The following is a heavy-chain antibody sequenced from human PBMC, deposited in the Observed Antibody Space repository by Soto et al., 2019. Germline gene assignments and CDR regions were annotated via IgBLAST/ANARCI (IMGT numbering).Heavy chain of an antibody. CDR1: GFTFRSYS. D-gene: IGHD6-19*01. CDR3: ARDLALAGNY. J-gene: IGHJ4*02. V-gene: IGHV3-21*01. Sequence: PGGSLRLSCAASGFTFRSYSINWVRQTQEKGLEWVSSISSTSTYTHYADSVKGRFTISRGNANNSLFLQMNSLRAEDTAIYYCARDLALAGNYLGQGALVTVSS. CDR2: ISSTSTYT.